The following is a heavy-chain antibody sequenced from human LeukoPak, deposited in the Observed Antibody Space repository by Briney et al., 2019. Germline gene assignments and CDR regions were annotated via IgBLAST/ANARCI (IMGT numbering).Heavy chain of an antibody. CDR2: IYSDGST. CDR1: GFTVSSNY. J-gene: IGHJ3*02. D-gene: IGHD1-26*01. Sequence: GGSLRLSCAASGFTVSSNYMSWVRQAPGKGLEWVSVIYSDGSTYHADSVKGRFTISRDNSKNTLYLQMNSLRDEDTAVYYCARIVAGGAFDIWGQGTMVTVSS. CDR3: ARIVAGGAFDI. V-gene: IGHV3-66*01.